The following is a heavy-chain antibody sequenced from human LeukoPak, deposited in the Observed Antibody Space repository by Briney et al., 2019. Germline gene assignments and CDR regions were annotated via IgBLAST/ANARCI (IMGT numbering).Heavy chain of an antibody. CDR1: GFTFSSYA. CDR3: ARAHGDYVGFDY. CDR2: ISYDGSNK. J-gene: IGHJ4*02. D-gene: IGHD4-17*01. Sequence: GGSLRLSCAASGFTFSSYAMHWVRQAPGKGLEWVAVISYDGSNKYYADSVKGRFTISRDNSKNTLYLQMNSLRAEDTAVYYCARAHGDYVGFDYWGQGTLVTVSS. V-gene: IGHV3-30*04.